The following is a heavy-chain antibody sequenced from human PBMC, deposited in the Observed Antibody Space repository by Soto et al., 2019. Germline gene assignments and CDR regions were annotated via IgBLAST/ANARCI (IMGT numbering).Heavy chain of an antibody. V-gene: IGHV3-33*01. Sequence: SQRLSCTASGFNFIGLGMHWVRQAPGKGLEWVAIIWYDGSDKYYADSVKGRFTISRDNSKNTLYPQMNSLRAEDTAVYHCAFGNLSYYFDFWGQGTPVTVSS. CDR2: IWYDGSDK. D-gene: IGHD3-16*01. J-gene: IGHJ4*02. CDR3: AFGNLSYYFDF. CDR1: GFNFIGLG.